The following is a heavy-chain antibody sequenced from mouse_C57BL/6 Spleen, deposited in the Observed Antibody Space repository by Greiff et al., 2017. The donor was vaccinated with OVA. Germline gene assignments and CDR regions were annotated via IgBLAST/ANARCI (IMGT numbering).Heavy chain of an antibody. V-gene: IGHV7-3*01. CDR1: GFTFTDYY. J-gene: IGHJ1*03. D-gene: IGHD1-1*01. CDR3: ARYSYGSRNWYFDV. CDR2: IRNKANGYTT. Sequence: EVHLVESGGGLVQPGGSLSLSCAASGFTFTDYYMSWVRQPPGKALEWLGFIRNKANGYTTEYSASVKGRFTISRDNSQSILYLQMNALRAEASATYYCARYSYGSRNWYFDVWGTGTTVTVSS.